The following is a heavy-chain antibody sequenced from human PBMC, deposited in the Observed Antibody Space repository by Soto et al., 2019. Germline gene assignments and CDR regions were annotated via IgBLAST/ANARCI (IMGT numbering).Heavy chain of an antibody. CDR2: IDPSDSYT. CDR3: ARRGIAAAEAYGMDV. V-gene: IGHV5-10-1*01. Sequence: EVQLVQSGAEVKKPGESLRISCKGSGYTFTSYWISWVRQMPGKGLEWMGRIDPSDSYTNYSPSFQGHVTISADKSISTAYLQWSSLKASDTAIYYYARRGIAAAEAYGMDVWGQGTTVADSS. CDR1: GYTFTSYW. D-gene: IGHD6-13*01. J-gene: IGHJ6*02.